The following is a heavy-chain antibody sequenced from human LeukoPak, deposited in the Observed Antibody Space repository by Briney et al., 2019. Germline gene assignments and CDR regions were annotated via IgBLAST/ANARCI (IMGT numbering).Heavy chain of an antibody. CDR2: ISTTGST. Sequence: SETLSLTCTVSGASISDYYWSWIRQSTGKGLEGIGRISTTGSTYYNPSFQSRVTMSADPSKTLFFLRLRSVTAADTAVYYCARSPSTIGWNWGYYFDYWGQGSLVTVSS. V-gene: IGHV4-4*07. CDR1: GASISDYY. D-gene: IGHD3-3*01. J-gene: IGHJ4*02. CDR3: ARSPSTIGWNWGYYFDY.